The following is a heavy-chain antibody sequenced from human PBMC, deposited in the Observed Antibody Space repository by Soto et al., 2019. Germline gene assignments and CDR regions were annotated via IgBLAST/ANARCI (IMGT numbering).Heavy chain of an antibody. D-gene: IGHD1-26*01. CDR1: GGTFSSYA. V-gene: IGHV1-69*13. Sequence: SVKVSFKASGGTFSSYAISWVRQAPGQGLEWMGGIIPIFGTANYAQKFQGRVTITADESTSTAYMELSSLRSEDTAVYYCARDRGSYFGRYFDYWGQGTLVTVSS. J-gene: IGHJ4*02. CDR3: ARDRGSYFGRYFDY. CDR2: IIPIFGTA.